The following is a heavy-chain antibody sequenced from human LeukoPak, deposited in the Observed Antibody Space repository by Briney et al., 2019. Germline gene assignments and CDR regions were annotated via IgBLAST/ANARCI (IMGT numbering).Heavy chain of an antibody. Sequence: PGRSLRLSCAASGFTFDDYAMHWVRQAPGKGLEWVSGITWNSGSIGYADSVKGRFTISRDNAKNSLYLQMNSLRAEDMALYYCVKDAGSSWAYNWFDPSGQGTLVIVS. J-gene: IGHJ5*02. CDR2: ITWNSGSI. CDR1: GFTFDDYA. CDR3: VKDAGSSWAYNWFDP. D-gene: IGHD6-13*01. V-gene: IGHV3-9*03.